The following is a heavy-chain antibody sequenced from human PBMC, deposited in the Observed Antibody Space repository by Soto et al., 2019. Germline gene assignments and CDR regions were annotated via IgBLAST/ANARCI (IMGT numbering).Heavy chain of an antibody. CDR1: GYTFTTYS. CDR2: MNPLNGDT. D-gene: IGHD2-2*01. V-gene: IGHV1-3*01. Sequence: QVQLVQSGAEVKKPGPSVKVSCKASGYTFTTYSMHWVRQAPGQRLEWMGWMNPLNGDTKYSQRFQGRLTIIRETSASTAYMELSSLRSEDTAIYYCARGTSGAFDTWGQGTMVTVSS. CDR3: ARGTSGAFDT. J-gene: IGHJ3*02.